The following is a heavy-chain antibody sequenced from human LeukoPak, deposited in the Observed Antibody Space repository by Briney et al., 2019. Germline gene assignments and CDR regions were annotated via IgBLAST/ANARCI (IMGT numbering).Heavy chain of an antibody. J-gene: IGHJ4*01. CDR2: ISYSGTT. D-gene: IGHD6-25*01. CDR1: GGSISTSSYC. V-gene: IGHV4-39*01. CDR3: ARHPSSAWHADY. Sequence: SETLSLTCTVSGGSISTSSYCWGWLRQPPGKGLEWIGSISYSGTTYYNPSLKSRVTISVDTSNNQFSLRLTSVTAADTAVYFCARHPSSAWHADYWGHGTLVTVSS.